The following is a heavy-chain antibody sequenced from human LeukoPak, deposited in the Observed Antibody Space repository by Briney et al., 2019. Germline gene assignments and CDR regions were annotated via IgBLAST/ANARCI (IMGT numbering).Heavy chain of an antibody. CDR3: ARSDSSYYYFDY. J-gene: IGHJ4*02. CDR2: IYYSGST. D-gene: IGHD3-22*01. Sequence: SETLSLTCTVSGGSIGSSGYYWGWIRQHPGEGLEWIGYIYYSGSTYYNPSLKSRVTISGDTSKSQFSLKLSSVTAADTAVYYCARSDSSYYYFDYWGQGTLVTVSS. CDR1: GGSIGSSGYY. V-gene: IGHV4-31*03.